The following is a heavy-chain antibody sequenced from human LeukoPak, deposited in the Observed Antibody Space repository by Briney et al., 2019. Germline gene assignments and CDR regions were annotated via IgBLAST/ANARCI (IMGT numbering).Heavy chain of an antibody. V-gene: IGHV5-51*01. D-gene: IGHD2-21*02. CDR3: ARHVERKLAYCGGDCYERVIDY. Sequence: GESLKISCKGSGYSFTSYWIGWVRQMPGKGLEWMGIIYPGDSDTRYSPSFQGQVTISADKSISTAYLQWSSLKASDTAMYYCARHVERKLAYCGGDCYERVIDYWGQGTLVTVSS. CDR2: IYPGDSDT. CDR1: GYSFTSYW. J-gene: IGHJ4*02.